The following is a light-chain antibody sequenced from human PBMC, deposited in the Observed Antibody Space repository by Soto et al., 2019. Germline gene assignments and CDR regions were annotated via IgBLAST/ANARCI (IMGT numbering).Light chain of an antibody. Sequence: QSALTQPASVSGSPGQSITISCTGTSSDVGGYNYVSWYQQHPGKAPELMIFEVSNRPSGVSHRFSGSKSGNTASLTISGLQAEDEAEYYCSSYTSSSTLVFGTGTKLTVL. CDR2: EVS. CDR1: SSDVGGYNY. CDR3: SSYTSSSTLV. J-gene: IGLJ1*01. V-gene: IGLV2-14*01.